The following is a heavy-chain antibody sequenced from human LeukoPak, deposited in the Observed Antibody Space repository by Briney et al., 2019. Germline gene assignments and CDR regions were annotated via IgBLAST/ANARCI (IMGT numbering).Heavy chain of an antibody. CDR3: ARYYYDTSSVFDV. J-gene: IGHJ3*01. Sequence: ASVKLSCKASGYTFTDYYMHWVRQAPGQGLEWMGWINPNSGGTNYAQKFQGRVTMTRDTSISTAYMELSRLRSDDTAVYYCARYYYDTSSVFDVWGQGTRVTVSS. V-gene: IGHV1-2*02. CDR1: GYTFTDYY. D-gene: IGHD3-22*01. CDR2: INPNSGGT.